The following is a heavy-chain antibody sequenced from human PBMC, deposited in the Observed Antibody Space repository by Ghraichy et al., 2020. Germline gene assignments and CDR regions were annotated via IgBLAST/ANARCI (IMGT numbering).Heavy chain of an antibody. J-gene: IGHJ6*02. CDR3: VRSMAVTGTDFYYGMDV. D-gene: IGHD4-11*01. V-gene: IGHV3-30*04. CDR2: ISYDGSKK. Sequence: GGSLRLSCAGSGFTLSTYALHWVRQAPGKGLEWVTVISYDGSKKYYADSVKGRFTISRDNSKNTLHLQMNSLRTDDTAAYYCVRSMAVTGTDFYYGMDVWGQGTTVTVSS. CDR1: GFTLSTYA.